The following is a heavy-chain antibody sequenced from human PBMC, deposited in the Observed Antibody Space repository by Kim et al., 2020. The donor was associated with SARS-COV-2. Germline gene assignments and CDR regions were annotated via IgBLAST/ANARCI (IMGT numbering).Heavy chain of an antibody. CDR1: GFTFSSYG. CDR2: ISYDGSNK. CDR3: AKVLVKDSSSWYGVYYY. J-gene: IGHJ6*01. D-gene: IGHD6-13*01. V-gene: IGHV3-30*18. Sequence: GWSLRLSCAASGFTFSSYGMHWVRQAPGKGLEWVAVISYDGSNKYYADSVKGRFTISRDNSKNTLYLQMNSLRAEDTAVYYCAKVLVKDSSSWYGVYYY.